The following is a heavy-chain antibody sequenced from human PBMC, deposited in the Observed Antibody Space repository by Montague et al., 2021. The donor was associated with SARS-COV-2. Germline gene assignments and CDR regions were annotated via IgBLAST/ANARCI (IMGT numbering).Heavy chain of an antibody. CDR1: GGPMRRYY. D-gene: IGHD3-16*01. Sequence: SETLSLTCTISGGPMRRYYWSWIRQHPGKELEWIGSIYDSGGTRYNTSLKSRVSISVDASTNQFSLRVTSVTAADTAVFFCARRGSGNYEILDYWGQGILVTVSS. J-gene: IGHJ4*02. V-gene: IGHV4-59*01. CDR2: IYDSGGT. CDR3: ARRGSGNYEILDY.